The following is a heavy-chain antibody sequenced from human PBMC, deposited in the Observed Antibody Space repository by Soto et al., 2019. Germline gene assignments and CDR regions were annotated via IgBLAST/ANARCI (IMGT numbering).Heavy chain of an antibody. CDR2: IYWDDDK. D-gene: IGHD5-18*01. J-gene: IGHJ4*02. Sequence: QITLKESGPTRVRPTQTLALTCTFSGFSLTTTGVGVGWIRKTPGKALEWLAVIYWDDDKRYRPSLKSRLTITKDTSKNPVVLTMADMDPVDTATYFCAHRGYMYGNWDHGYFDYWGQGTLVTVSS. V-gene: IGHV2-5*02. CDR1: GFSLTTTGVG. CDR3: AHRGYMYGNWDHGYFDY.